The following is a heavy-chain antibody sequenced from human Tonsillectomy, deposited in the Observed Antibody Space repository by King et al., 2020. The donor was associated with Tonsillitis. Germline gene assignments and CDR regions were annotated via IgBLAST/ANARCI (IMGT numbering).Heavy chain of an antibody. CDR3: ANVGGTDASSYYYYYMDV. J-gene: IGHJ6*03. D-gene: IGHD1-1*01. Sequence: TLKESGPTLVKPTQTLTLTCTFSGFSLTTRGVGVGWIRQPPGKALEWLELIYWDGDMRDSPPLKNSPDITKDTSKNLVVLSMTNMDPVDTATYYCANVGGTDASSYYYYYMDVWGKGTTVTVPS. V-gene: IGHV2-5*02. CDR1: GFSLTTRGVG. CDR2: IYWDGDM.